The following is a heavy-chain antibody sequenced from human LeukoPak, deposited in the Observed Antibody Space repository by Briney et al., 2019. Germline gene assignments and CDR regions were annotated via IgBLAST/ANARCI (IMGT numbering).Heavy chain of an antibody. CDR1: GGSFSGYY. Sequence: SETLSLTCAVYGGSFSGYYWSWIRQPPGKGLERIGEINHSGSTNYNPSLKSRVTISVDTSKNQFSLKLSSVTAADTAVYYCARRDDDFWSGYYSFFDYWGQGTLVTVSS. D-gene: IGHD3-3*01. CDR2: INHSGST. CDR3: ARRDDDFWSGYYSFFDY. V-gene: IGHV4-34*01. J-gene: IGHJ4*02.